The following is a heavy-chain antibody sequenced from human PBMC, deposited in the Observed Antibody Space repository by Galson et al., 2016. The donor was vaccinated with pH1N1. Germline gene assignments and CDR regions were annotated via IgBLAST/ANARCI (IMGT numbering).Heavy chain of an antibody. D-gene: IGHD6-19*01. Sequence: SLRLSCAASGFTSSVFAMCWVRQAPGKGLEWVSGISASGASTHFADSVKGRFTISRDNSKNTLSLQMNSLGVEDTALYYCAKHLYSSVDYFDYWGQGTLATVSS. CDR3: AKHLYSSVDYFDY. V-gene: IGHV3-23*01. J-gene: IGHJ4*02. CDR1: GFTSSVFA. CDR2: ISASGAST.